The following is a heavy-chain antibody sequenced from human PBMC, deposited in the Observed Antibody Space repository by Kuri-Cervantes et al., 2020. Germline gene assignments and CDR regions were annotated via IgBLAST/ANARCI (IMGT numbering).Heavy chain of an antibody. D-gene: IGHD2-15*01. J-gene: IGHJ6*02. CDR3: ARDGIVVVVAATPDYYYYGMDV. CDR2: IIPIFGTA. CDR1: GYTFTSYG. V-gene: IGHV1-69*13. Sequence: SVKVSCKASGYTFTSYGISWVRQAPGQGLEWMGGIIPIFGTANYAQKFQGRVTITADESTSTAYMEPSSLRSEDTAVYYCARDGIVVVVAATPDYYYYGMDVWGQGTTVTVSS.